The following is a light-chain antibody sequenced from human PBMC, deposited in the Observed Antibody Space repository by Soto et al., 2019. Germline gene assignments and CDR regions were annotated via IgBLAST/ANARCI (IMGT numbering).Light chain of an antibody. CDR3: SSYAGNFKVV. J-gene: IGLJ2*01. Sequence: QSALTQPPSASGSPGQSVTISCTGSSSDIGGYNYVSWYQQYPGKAPKLILSEVAKRPSGVPGRFSGSKSDNTASLTVSGLQAEGETDYYCSSYAGNFKVVFGGGTQLTVL. CDR1: SSDIGGYNY. V-gene: IGLV2-8*01. CDR2: EVA.